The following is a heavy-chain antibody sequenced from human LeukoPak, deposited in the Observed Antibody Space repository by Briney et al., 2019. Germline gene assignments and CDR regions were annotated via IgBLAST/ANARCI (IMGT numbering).Heavy chain of an antibody. D-gene: IGHD3-22*01. CDR3: ASNYFDDSGYYWGFDY. Sequence: GGSLRLSCAASGFTFSSQAMTWVRQAPGKGLEWVSSLSGSGGSTFYADSVKGRFTISRDNSKNMLYLQMNSLRAEDTAMYYCASNYFDDSGYYWGFDYWGQGTLVTVSS. CDR1: GFTFSSQA. V-gene: IGHV3-23*01. J-gene: IGHJ4*02. CDR2: LSGSGGST.